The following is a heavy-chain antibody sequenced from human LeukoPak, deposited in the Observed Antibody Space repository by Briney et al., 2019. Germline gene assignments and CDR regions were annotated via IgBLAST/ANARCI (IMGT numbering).Heavy chain of an antibody. V-gene: IGHV4-34*01. Sequence: SETLSLTCAVYGGSFSGYYWSWIRQPPGKGLEWIGEINHSGSTNYNPSLKSRVTISVDTSKNQFSLKLSSVTAADTAVYYCARRRYDILTGYREGYFDYWGQGTLVTVSS. CDR3: ARRRYDILTGYREGYFDY. CDR2: INHSGST. D-gene: IGHD3-9*01. CDR1: GGSFSGYY. J-gene: IGHJ4*02.